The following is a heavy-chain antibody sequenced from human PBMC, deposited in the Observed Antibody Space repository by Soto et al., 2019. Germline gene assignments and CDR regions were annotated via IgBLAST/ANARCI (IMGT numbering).Heavy chain of an antibody. V-gene: IGHV3-53*02. CDR2: IYSGGTT. J-gene: IGHJ4*02. Sequence: EVQLVETGGGLIQPGGSLRLSCAASGFTVSNNNMSWVRQAPGKALECVSIIYSGGTTYYADSVRGPFTISRDPSKNTLYLQMNILRADDTAVYFCARNQPVTTLGYWGQGTLVTVSS. CDR3: ARNQPVTTLGY. D-gene: IGHD4-17*01. CDR1: GFTVSNNN.